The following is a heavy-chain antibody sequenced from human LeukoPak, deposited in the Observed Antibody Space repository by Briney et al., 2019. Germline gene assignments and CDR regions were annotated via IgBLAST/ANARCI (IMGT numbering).Heavy chain of an antibody. J-gene: IGHJ5*02. CDR1: GGSISSYY. CDR3: ARANFGSGSYYPRLNNWFDP. Sequence: PSETLSLTCTVSGGSISSYYWSWIRQPAGKGLEWIGRVYTSGSTNYNPSLKSRVTMSVDTSKNQFSLKLSSVTAADTAVYYCARANFGSGSYYPRLNNWFDPWGQGTLVTVSS. D-gene: IGHD3-10*01. V-gene: IGHV4-4*07. CDR2: VYTSGST.